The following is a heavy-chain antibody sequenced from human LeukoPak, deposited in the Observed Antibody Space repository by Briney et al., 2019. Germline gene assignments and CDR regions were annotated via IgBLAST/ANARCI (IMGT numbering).Heavy chain of an antibody. CDR3: ARGTVTTLGNFFDY. J-gene: IGHJ4*02. CDR2: IYPSGRT. D-gene: IGHD4-17*01. V-gene: IGHV4-4*07. CDR1: GGSLSRYY. Sequence: PSETLSLTCTVSGGSLSRYYWSWIRQPAGEGLEWMGRIYPSGRTNYSPSLKNRVTMSVDTSKDQFSLSLRSVTAADTAVYYCARGTVTTLGNFFDYWGQGALVTVSS.